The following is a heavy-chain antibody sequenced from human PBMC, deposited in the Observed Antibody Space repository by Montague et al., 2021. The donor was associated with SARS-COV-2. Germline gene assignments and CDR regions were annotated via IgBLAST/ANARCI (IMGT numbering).Heavy chain of an antibody. V-gene: IGHV4-59*01. CDR3: ARDQAAKISFKGAFDI. CDR2: IYYSGTT. Sequence: SEALSLTCTVFGGSISSYYWNWIRETPGKGLEWIGYIYYSGTTNYNPSLKSRVTISLDTPKNQFSLNLNSVTAADTAIYYCARDQAAKISFKGAFDIWGQGRMVTVPS. J-gene: IGHJ3*02. D-gene: IGHD3-3*01. CDR1: GGSISSYY.